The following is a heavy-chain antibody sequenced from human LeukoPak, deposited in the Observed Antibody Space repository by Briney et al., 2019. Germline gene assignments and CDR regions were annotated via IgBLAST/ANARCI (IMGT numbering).Heavy chain of an antibody. D-gene: IGHD6-13*01. Sequence: SGPTLVKPTQTLTLTCTFSGFSLSTSGVGVGWIRQPPGKALEWLALIYWDDDKLYSPSLKGRLTITKDTSKNQVVLTMTNMDPVDTATYYCARSKTAAAAVYYFDYWGQGTLVTVSS. CDR1: GFSLSTSGVG. V-gene: IGHV2-5*02. J-gene: IGHJ4*02. CDR2: IYWDDDK. CDR3: ARSKTAAAAVYYFDY.